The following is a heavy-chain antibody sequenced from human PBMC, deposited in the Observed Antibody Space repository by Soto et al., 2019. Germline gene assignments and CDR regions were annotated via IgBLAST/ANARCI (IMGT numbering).Heavy chain of an antibody. CDR3: ARQGFGELHGLVDV. V-gene: IGHV4-59*08. CDR1: GGPMNNYY. CDR2: MGYNGFT. J-gene: IGHJ6*02. Sequence: QVQLQESGPGLVKPSETLSLTCTISGGPMNNYYCSWFRQPRGQGLEWIGYMGYNGFTRYNPSLRSRVAISLDTAKNQFSLNLSSVIAADTALYYCARQGFGELHGLVDVWGQGITVTVSS. D-gene: IGHD3-10*01.